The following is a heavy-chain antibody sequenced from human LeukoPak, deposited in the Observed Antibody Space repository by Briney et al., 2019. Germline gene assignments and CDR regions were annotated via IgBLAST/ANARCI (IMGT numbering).Heavy chain of an antibody. CDR3: ARRAGAYSHPYDY. V-gene: IGHV3-53*01. J-gene: IGHJ4*02. Sequence: GGSLRLSCTVSGFTVSTNSMSWVRQAPGKGLEWVSFIYSDNTHYSDSVRGRFTISRDNSKNTLYLQMNSLRAEDTAVYYCARRAGAYSHPYDYWGQGTLVTVSS. D-gene: IGHD4/OR15-4a*01. CDR2: IYSDNT. CDR1: GFTVSTNS.